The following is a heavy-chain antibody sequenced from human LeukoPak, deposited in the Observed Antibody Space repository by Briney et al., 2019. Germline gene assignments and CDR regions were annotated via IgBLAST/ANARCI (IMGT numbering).Heavy chain of an antibody. CDR1: GGSISSGGYY. J-gene: IGHJ4*02. Sequence: SQTLSLTCTVSGGSISSGGYYWSWIRQPPGKGLEWIGYIYYSGSTYYNPSLKSRVTISVDTSKNQFSLKLSSVTAADTAVYYCARAARGAAAGTRLFDYWGQGTLVTVPS. D-gene: IGHD6-13*01. V-gene: IGHV4-31*03. CDR3: ARAARGAAAGTRLFDY. CDR2: IYYSGST.